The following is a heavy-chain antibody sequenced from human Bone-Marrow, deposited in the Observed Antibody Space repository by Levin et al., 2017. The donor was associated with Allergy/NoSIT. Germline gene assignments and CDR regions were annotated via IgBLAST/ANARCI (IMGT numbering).Heavy chain of an antibody. D-gene: IGHD4-17*01. J-gene: IGHJ5*02. Sequence: GGSLRLSCATSGFTFSIYAMNWVRHPPGKGLEWVSYISTSQSVHYADSVKGRFTISRDNAKNSLYLQMNSLRDDDTAVYYCVRDLGADYGDYGVSWGPGTLVTVSS. CDR2: ISTSQSV. CDR1: GFTFSIYA. V-gene: IGHV3-48*02. CDR3: VRDLGADYGDYGVS.